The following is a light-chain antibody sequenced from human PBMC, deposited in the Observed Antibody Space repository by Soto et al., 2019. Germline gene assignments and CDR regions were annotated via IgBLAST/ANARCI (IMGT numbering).Light chain of an antibody. CDR1: SSDVGSYNL. CDR2: EAS. Sequence: QSALTQPASVSGSPGQSITISCTGTSSDVGSYNLVSWYQQHPGKVPKIMIYEASKRPSGAPNRFSGSKSGNTASLTISXXXAEDEAXXXCCSYAGSSTWVFGTGTKVTVL. V-gene: IGLV2-23*01. CDR3: CSYAGSSTWV. J-gene: IGLJ1*01.